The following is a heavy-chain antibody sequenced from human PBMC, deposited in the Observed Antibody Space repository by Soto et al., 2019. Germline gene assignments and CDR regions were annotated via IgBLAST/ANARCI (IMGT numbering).Heavy chain of an antibody. V-gene: IGHV4-38-2*02. Sequence: PSETLSLTCAVSGYVIASGYYWGWIRQPPGKGLEWIGSIYHSGSTVYNPSLKSRLTLSLDMSNNHFSLKLATVTAADTAVYYCAREAQYRPGNYYLDYWGQGTPVTVSS. J-gene: IGHJ4*02. CDR1: GYVIASGYY. D-gene: IGHD3-10*01. CDR3: AREAQYRPGNYYLDY. CDR2: IYHSGST.